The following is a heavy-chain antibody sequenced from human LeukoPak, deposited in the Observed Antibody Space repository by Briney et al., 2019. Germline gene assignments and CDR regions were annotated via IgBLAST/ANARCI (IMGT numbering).Heavy chain of an antibody. CDR3: ARESDSSTFNWFDP. V-gene: IGHV1-18*01. Sequence: ASVKVSCKASGGTFSSYAISWVRQAPGQGLEWMGWISAYNGNTNYAQKLQGRVTMTTDTSTSTAYMELRSLRSDDTAVYYCARESDSSTFNWFDPWGQGTLVTVSS. CDR2: ISAYNGNT. D-gene: IGHD2/OR15-2a*01. J-gene: IGHJ5*02. CDR1: GGTFSSYA.